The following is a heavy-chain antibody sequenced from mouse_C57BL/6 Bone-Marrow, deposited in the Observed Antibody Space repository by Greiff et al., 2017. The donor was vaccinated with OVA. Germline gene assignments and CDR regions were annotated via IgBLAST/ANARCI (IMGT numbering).Heavy chain of an antibody. CDR3: ARDGRRRFSN. CDR1: GFTFSSYA. V-gene: IGHV5-4*01. Sequence: EVKLVESGGGLVKPGGSLKLSCAASGFTFSSYAMSWVRQTPEKRLEWVATISDGGSYTYYPDNVKGRFTISRDNAKNNLYLQVSHLKSEDTAMYYCARDGRRRFSNWGQGTLVTVSA. J-gene: IGHJ3*02. CDR2: ISDGGSYT.